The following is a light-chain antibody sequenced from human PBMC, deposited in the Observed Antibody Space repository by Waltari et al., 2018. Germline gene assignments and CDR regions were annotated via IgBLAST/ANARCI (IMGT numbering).Light chain of an antibody. CDR3: QSADASGTYKL. CDR2: KDT. V-gene: IGLV3-25*03. Sequence: SSELTQPPSVSVSPGQTARITCSGDALPRQFASWYQQKPGQAPVIVIYKDTGRPSENPERFSGSSSGTTATLTISGVQAEDEADYYCQSADASGTYKLFGGGTKLTVL. J-gene: IGLJ2*01. CDR1: ALPRQF.